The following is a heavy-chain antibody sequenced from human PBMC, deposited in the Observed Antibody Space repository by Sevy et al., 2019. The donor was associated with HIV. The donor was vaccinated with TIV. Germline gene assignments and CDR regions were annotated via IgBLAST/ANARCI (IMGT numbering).Heavy chain of an antibody. CDR2: IWYDGSNK. CDR1: GFTLSSYG. D-gene: IGHD1-26*01. J-gene: IGHJ6*02. Sequence: GGSLRLSCAASGFTLSSYGMHWVRQAPGKGLEWVAVIWYDGSNKYYADSVKGRFTISRDNSKNTLYLQMNSLRAEDTAVYYCASGGSGGATRYYYYGMDVWGQGTTVTVSS. CDR3: ASGGSGGATRYYYYGMDV. V-gene: IGHV3-33*01.